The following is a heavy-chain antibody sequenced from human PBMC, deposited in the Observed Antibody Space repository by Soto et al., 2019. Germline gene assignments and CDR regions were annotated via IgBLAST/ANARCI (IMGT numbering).Heavy chain of an antibody. J-gene: IGHJ4*02. Sequence: PSETLSVTCTVSRGSITNYYWSWIRQPPGKGLEWIGYIYYSGSTNYNPSLKSRVTISLDTSKTHFSLRLSSVTAADTAVYFCARGGSSSGWYLGYWGQGTLVTVSS. V-gene: IGHV4-59*01. CDR3: ARGGSSSGWYLGY. CDR1: RGSITNYY. CDR2: IYYSGST. D-gene: IGHD6-19*01.